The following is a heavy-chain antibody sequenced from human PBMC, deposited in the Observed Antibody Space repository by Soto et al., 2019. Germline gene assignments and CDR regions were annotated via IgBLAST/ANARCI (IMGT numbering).Heavy chain of an antibody. CDR3: AKGGGFGTGAYYNVAY. V-gene: IGHV3-23*01. CDR1: GFSFSSYA. CDR2: TTDDGGRT. Sequence: EVQLLESGGGLVEPGGSLRLSCTASGFSFSSYAMTWVRQAPGKGLEWVSSTTDDGGRTFYADSVKGRFTISRDNSNNGLYVKMSSLRAEDTALYYCAKGGGFGTGAYYNVAYWGQGTLVTVSS. D-gene: IGHD3-10*01. J-gene: IGHJ4*02.